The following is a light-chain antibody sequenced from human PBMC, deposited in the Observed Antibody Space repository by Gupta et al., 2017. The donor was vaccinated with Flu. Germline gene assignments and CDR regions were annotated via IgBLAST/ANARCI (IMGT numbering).Light chain of an antibody. Sequence: PSPLSACVGDRVTITCRASHRITSYLNWYQQKPGKAPVLLIYAASSVNSGVPSRFIGSGSGTDFTLTISRLQPEDFATYYCQQSDSPPRTFGQGTKVEIK. J-gene: IGKJ1*01. CDR3: QQSDSPPRT. CDR2: AAS. V-gene: IGKV1-39*01. CDR1: HRITSY.